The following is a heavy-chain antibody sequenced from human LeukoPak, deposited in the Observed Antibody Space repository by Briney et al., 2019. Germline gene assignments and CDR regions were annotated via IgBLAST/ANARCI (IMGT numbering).Heavy chain of an antibody. CDR1: GYTFTGYY. V-gene: IGHV1-2*02. CDR2: INSNSGDT. Sequence: SVKVSCKASGYTFTGYYMHWVRQAPGQGLEWMGWINSNSGDTYFAQHFKGRVTMTTDTSISTTYMEMNNLTSDDTAVFYCARQGSGSYKLYYWGQGALVTVSS. D-gene: IGHD3-10*01. CDR3: ARQGSGSYKLYY. J-gene: IGHJ4*02.